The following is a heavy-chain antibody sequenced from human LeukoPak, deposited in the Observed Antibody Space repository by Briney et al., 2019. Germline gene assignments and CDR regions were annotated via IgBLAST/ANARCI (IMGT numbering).Heavy chain of an antibody. J-gene: IGHJ4*02. V-gene: IGHV4-34*01. Sequence: SETLSLTCAVYGGSFIGYYWSWIRQPPGKGLEWIGEINHSGSTNYNPSLKSRVTISVDTSKNQFSLKLSSVTAADTAVYYCARLGTWIQLWPVFDYWGRGTLVTVSS. CDR1: GGSFIGYY. CDR3: ARLGTWIQLWPVFDY. D-gene: IGHD5-18*01. CDR2: INHSGST.